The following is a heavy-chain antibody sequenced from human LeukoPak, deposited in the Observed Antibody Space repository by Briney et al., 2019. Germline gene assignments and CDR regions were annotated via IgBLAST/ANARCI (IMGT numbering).Heavy chain of an antibody. CDR3: ARDGKQWKKDFDY. V-gene: IGHV3-48*01. CDR1: GFTFSSYS. Sequence: QPGGSLRLSCAASGFTFSSYSMNWVRQAPGKGLEWVSYISSSSSTIYYADSVKGRFTISRDNAKNPLYLQMNSLRAEDTAVYYCARDGKQWKKDFDYWGQGTLVTVSS. D-gene: IGHD6-19*01. J-gene: IGHJ4*02. CDR2: ISSSSSTI.